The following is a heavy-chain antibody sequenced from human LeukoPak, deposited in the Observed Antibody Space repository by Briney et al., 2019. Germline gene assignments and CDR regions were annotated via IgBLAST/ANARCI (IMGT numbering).Heavy chain of an antibody. CDR3: AKAPFRESPLD. Sequence: GGSLRLSCAASGFTLSSYAMSWVRQAPGKGLEWASAISGSGGSTYYADSVKGRFTISRDNSKNTLYLQMNSLRAEDTAVYYCAKAPFRESPLDWGQGTLVTVSS. CDR2: ISGSGGST. D-gene: IGHD3-10*01. CDR1: GFTLSSYA. V-gene: IGHV3-23*01. J-gene: IGHJ4*02.